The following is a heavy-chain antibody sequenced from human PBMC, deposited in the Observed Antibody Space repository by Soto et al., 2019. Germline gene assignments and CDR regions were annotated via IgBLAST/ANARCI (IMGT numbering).Heavy chain of an antibody. J-gene: IGHJ4*02. CDR3: ARGGRGSYFAY. CDR1: GGPFSGNY. CDR2: INHSGST. V-gene: IGHV4-34*01. Sequence: SETLSLTCAVYGGPFSGNYWSWIRQPPGRGLEWIGEINHSGSTNYNPSLKSRVTISLDTSKNQFSLKLRSVTAADTAVYYCARGGRGSYFAYWGQGTPVTVSS. D-gene: IGHD1-26*01.